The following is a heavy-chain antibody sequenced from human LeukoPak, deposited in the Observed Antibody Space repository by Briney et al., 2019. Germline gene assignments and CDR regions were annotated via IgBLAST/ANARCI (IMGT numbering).Heavy chain of an antibody. Sequence: PGGSLRLSCAASGFTVSSNYMSWVRQAPGKGVEWVSVIYSGGSTYYAGSVKGRFTISRDNSKNTLYLQMNSLRAEDTAVYYCARGYSSGWTRTNYFDYWGQGTLVTVSS. CDR1: GFTVSSNY. D-gene: IGHD6-19*01. CDR3: ARGYSSGWTRTNYFDY. V-gene: IGHV3-53*01. J-gene: IGHJ4*02. CDR2: IYSGGST.